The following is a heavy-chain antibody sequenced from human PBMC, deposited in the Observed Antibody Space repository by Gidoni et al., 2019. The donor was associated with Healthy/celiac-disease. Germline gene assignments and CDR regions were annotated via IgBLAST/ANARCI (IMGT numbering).Heavy chain of an antibody. V-gene: IGHV4-59*01. J-gene: IGHJ6*02. Sequence: QVQLQASGPGLVKPSETLSLTCPVSGCSISSYYWSWIRQPPGKGLEWIGYIYYSGSTNYNPSLKSRVTISVDTSKNQFSLKLSSVTAADTAVYYCASLYGDYTRYYYYGMDVWGQGTTVTVSS. CDR1: GCSISSYY. D-gene: IGHD4-17*01. CDR3: ASLYGDYTRYYYYGMDV. CDR2: IYYSGST.